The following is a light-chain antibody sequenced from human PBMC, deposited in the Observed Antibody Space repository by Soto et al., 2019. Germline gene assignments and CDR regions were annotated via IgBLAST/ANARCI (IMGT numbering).Light chain of an antibody. V-gene: IGKV3-11*01. CDR1: QFLSSY. Sequence: EVVLTQSPATLSLAPGERATLSCRASQFLSSYLAWYQQKPGQAPGLLIYEASTRATGIPARFSGSGSGTDFTLTISSLEPEDFAVYYCQQHANWPLTFGGGTKVDIK. CDR3: QQHANWPLT. J-gene: IGKJ4*01. CDR2: EAS.